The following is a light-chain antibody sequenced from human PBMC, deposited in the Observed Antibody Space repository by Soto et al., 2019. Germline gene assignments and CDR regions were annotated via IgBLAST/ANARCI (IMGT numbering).Light chain of an antibody. J-gene: IGKJ1*01. V-gene: IGKV3-15*01. Sequence: EIMMTQSPVTLSVSPGGGATLSCRASQSAGTXLAXYQQQPGRPPRLLIYGASIRATGVPARFSGSGPGTDFTLTISSLEPEDFAVYYCQQYASSGAFGQGTKVDIK. CDR3: QQYASSGA. CDR2: GAS. CDR1: QSAGTX.